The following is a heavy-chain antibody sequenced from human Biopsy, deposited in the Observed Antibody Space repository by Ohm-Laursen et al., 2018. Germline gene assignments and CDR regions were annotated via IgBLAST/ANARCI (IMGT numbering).Heavy chain of an antibody. V-gene: IGHV4-38-2*01. J-gene: IGHJ6*02. CDR3: ARVAGGYAYYYGMDA. CDR2: IYYDGTT. Sequence: DTLSLTCAVSGYSVTNDYYWGWIRQPPGKGLEWIGNIYYDGTTYYNPSLKSRVAMSVDTSKNQFSLRLTSATAADTAVYYCARVAGGYAYYYGMDAWGQGTTVMVSS. D-gene: IGHD5-12*01. CDR1: GYSVTNDYY.